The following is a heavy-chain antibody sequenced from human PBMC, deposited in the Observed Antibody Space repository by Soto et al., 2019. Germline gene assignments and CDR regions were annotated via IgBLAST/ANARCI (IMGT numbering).Heavy chain of an antibody. Sequence: GVSLRLSFAASRFTFSSYEMNWVRQAPGKGLEWVSYISSSGYTVYYADSVRGRFTISRDNTRNSLYLQMNSLRDEDTALYYCVRYCGTTLCNGVDTRTFDYWGQGTLVTASS. CDR1: RFTFSSYE. V-gene: IGHV3-48*03. D-gene: IGHD2-2*01. J-gene: IGHJ4*02. CDR3: VRYCGTTLCNGVDTRTFDY. CDR2: ISSSGYTV.